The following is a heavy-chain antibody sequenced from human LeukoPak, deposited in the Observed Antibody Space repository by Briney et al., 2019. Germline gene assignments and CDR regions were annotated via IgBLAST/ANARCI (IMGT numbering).Heavy chain of an antibody. CDR2: ISSSSSYI. Sequence: PGGSLRLSCAASGFTFSSYSMNWVRQAPGKGLEWVSSISSSSSYIYYADSVKGRFTISRDNARNSLDLQMNSLRDEDTAVYYCARESGGRYSFGPWFFDLWGQGTLVTVSS. J-gene: IGHJ4*02. D-gene: IGHD5-18*01. CDR1: GFTFSSYS. CDR3: ARESGGRYSFGPWFFDL. V-gene: IGHV3-21*01.